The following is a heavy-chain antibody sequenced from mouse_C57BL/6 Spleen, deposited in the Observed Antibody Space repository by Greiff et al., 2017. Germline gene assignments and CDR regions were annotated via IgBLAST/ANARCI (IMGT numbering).Heavy chain of an antibody. CDR1: GYTFTSYG. Sequence: QVQLKESGAELARPGASVKLSCKASGYTFTSYGISWVKQRTGQGLEWIGEIYPRSGNTYYNEKFKGKATLTADKSSSTAYMELRSLTSEDSAVYFCARHDYDGYWGQGTTLTVSS. CDR3: ARHDYDGY. CDR2: IYPRSGNT. V-gene: IGHV1-81*01. D-gene: IGHD2-4*01. J-gene: IGHJ2*01.